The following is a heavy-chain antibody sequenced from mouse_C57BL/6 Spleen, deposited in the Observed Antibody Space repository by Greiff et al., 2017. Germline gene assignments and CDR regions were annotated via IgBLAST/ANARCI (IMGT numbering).Heavy chain of an antibody. V-gene: IGHV1-81*01. CDR1: GYTFTSYG. D-gene: IGHD2-4*01. CDR3: ARGLYDYDTAY. CDR2: IYPRSGTT. Sequence: QVQLQQSGAELARPGASVKLSCKASGYTFTSYGISWVKQRTGQGLEWIGEIYPRSGTTYYNEKFKGKATLTADKSSSTAYMELRSLTSEDSAVYVCARGLYDYDTAYWGQGTLVTVSA. J-gene: IGHJ3*01.